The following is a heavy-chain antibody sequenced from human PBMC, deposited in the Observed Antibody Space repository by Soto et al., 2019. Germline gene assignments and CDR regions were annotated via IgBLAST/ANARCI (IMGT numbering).Heavy chain of an antibody. Sequence: GGSLRLSCAASGFTFSSYAMSWVRQAPGKGLEWVSAISGSGGSTYYADSVKGRFTISRDNSKNTLYLQMNSLKTEDTGIYYCTTDSYSTMIVVRFDYWGHGTLVTVS. V-gene: IGHV3-23*01. CDR2: ISGSGGST. CDR1: GFTFSSYA. J-gene: IGHJ4*01. CDR3: TTDSYSTMIVVRFDY. D-gene: IGHD3-22*01.